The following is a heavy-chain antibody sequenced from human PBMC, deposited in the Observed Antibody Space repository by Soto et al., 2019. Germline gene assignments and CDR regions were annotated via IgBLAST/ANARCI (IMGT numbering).Heavy chain of an antibody. J-gene: IGHJ6*03. CDR2: ISWNSGSI. CDR3: AKTKPEGYYYYYMDA. V-gene: IGHV3-9*01. CDR1: GFTFDAYA. Sequence: DVQLVESGGGLVQPGRSLRLSCAASGFTFDAYAMHWVRQVPGKGLEWVSGISWNSGSIGYADSVKGRFTISRDNAKNSLYLQMNSLRPEDTALYYCAKTKPEGYYYYYMDAWGKGTTVTVSS.